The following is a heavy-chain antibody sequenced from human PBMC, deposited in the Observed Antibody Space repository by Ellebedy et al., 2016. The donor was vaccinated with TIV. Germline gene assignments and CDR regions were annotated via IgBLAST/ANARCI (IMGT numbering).Heavy chain of an antibody. CDR3: ARNYYDSSGYYGAFDI. V-gene: IGHV5-51*01. D-gene: IGHD3-22*01. CDR2: IYPGDSDT. Sequence: KVSCXGSGYSFTSYWIGWVRQMPGKGLEWMGIIYPGDSDTRYSPSFQGQVTISADKSISTAYLQWSSLKASDTAMYYCARNYYDSSGYYGAFDIWGQGTMVTVSS. J-gene: IGHJ3*02. CDR1: GYSFTSYW.